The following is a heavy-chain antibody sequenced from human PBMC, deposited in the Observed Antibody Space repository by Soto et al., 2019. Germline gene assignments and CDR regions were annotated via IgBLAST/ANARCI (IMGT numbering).Heavy chain of an antibody. V-gene: IGHV1-69*01. J-gene: IGHJ6*02. CDR3: ARDHSSYDFWSGYYTDYYYGMDV. D-gene: IGHD3-3*01. CDR1: GGTFSSYA. Sequence: QVQLVQSGAEVKKPGSSVKVSCKASGGTFSSYAISWVRQAPGQGLEWMGGIIPIFDTANYAQKFQGRVTITADESTSTAYMELSSLRSEDTAVYYCARDHSSYDFWSGYYTDYYYGMDVWGQGTTVTVSS. CDR2: IIPIFDTA.